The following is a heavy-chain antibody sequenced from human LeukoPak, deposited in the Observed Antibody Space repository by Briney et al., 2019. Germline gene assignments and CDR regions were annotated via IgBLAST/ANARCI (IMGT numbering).Heavy chain of an antibody. Sequence: GGSLRLSCAASGFTFSTYSMNWVRQAPGKGLEWVSSITSSSSYIYYADSVKGRFTFSRDNAKNSLYLHMNSLRAEDTAVYYCARGGHAYYDSSGYRYYFDYWGQGTLVTVSS. J-gene: IGHJ4*02. V-gene: IGHV3-21*01. CDR2: ITSSSSYI. CDR3: ARGGHAYYDSSGYRYYFDY. D-gene: IGHD3-22*01. CDR1: GFTFSTYS.